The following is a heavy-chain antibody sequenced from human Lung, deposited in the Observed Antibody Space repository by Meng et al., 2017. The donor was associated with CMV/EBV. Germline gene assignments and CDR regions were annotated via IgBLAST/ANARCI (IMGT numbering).Heavy chain of an antibody. CDR3: ARELDLQLGYCSGGSCYGRGNWFDP. CDR1: GYTFTGYY. Sequence: ASXXVSXKASGYTFTGYYMNWVRQAPGQGLEWMGWINPNSGGTNYAQKFQGRVTMTRDTSISTAYMELSRLRSDDTAVYYCARELDLQLGYCSGGSCYGRGNWFDPWXRGNXVNGAS. J-gene: IGHJ5*02. D-gene: IGHD2-15*01. CDR2: INPNSGGT. V-gene: IGHV1-2*02.